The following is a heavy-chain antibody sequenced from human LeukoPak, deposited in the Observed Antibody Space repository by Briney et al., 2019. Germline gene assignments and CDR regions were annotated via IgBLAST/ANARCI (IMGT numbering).Heavy chain of an antibody. D-gene: IGHD3-3*01. CDR1: GYTFTGYY. CDR2: INPNSGGT. V-gene: IGHV1-2*02. J-gene: IGHJ6*02. CDR3: ARDRITIFGVVIRGSYGMDA. Sequence: ASVKVSCKASGYTFTGYYMHWVRQAPGQGLEWMGWINPNSGGTNYAQKFQGRVTMTRDTSISTAYMELSRLRSDDTAVYYCARDRITIFGVVIRGSYGMDAWGQGTTVTVSS.